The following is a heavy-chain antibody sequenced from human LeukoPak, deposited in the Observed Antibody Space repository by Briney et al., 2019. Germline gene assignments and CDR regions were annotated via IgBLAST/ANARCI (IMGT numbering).Heavy chain of an antibody. CDR3: AGSRDGYNPFDY. Sequence: ASVKVSCKASGYTFTGYYMHWVRQAPGQGLEWMGWINPNSGGTNYAQKFQGRVTMTRETSISTAYMELSRLRSDDTAVYCCAGSRDGYNPFDYWGQGTLVTVSS. V-gene: IGHV1-2*02. J-gene: IGHJ4*02. CDR2: INPNSGGT. D-gene: IGHD5-24*01. CDR1: GYTFTGYY.